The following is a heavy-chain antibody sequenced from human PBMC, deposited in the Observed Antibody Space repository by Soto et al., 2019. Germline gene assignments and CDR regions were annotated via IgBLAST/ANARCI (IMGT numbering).Heavy chain of an antibody. CDR2: INGDGSFT. D-gene: IGHD3-10*01. CDR3: ARVGGGSGNFDY. Sequence: PGGSLRLSCGASGSTFSNYWMHWVRQAPGEGLVWVSRINGDGSFTRFADSVKGRFTISRDNAKNTLYLQMNSLRVDDTAVYYCARVGGGSGNFDYWGQGTLVTVSS. CDR1: GSTFSNYW. J-gene: IGHJ4*02. V-gene: IGHV3-74*01.